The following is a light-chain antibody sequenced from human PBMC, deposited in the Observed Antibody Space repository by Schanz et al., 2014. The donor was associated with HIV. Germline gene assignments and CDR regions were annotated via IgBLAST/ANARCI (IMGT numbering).Light chain of an antibody. CDR2: DVS. CDR1: SSDVGGYNY. Sequence: QSALTQPASVSGSPGQSITISCTGTSSDVGGYNYVSWYQQHPGKAPKLMIYDVSNRPSGVSSRFSGSKSGNTASLTISGLQADDEADYYCCSYTSSSTLVFGGGTKLTVL. J-gene: IGLJ3*02. V-gene: IGLV2-14*03. CDR3: CSYTSSSTLV.